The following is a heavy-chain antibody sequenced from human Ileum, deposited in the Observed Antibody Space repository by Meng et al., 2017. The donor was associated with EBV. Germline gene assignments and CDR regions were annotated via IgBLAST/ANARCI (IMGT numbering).Heavy chain of an antibody. D-gene: IGHD3-22*01. CDR1: GGSISRSDW. CDR2: TSHSGST. J-gene: IGHJ4*02. Sequence: QGPLQGPGPGLVKPSGTLSLTCAASGGSISRSDWWSWVRQPPGKGLEWIGETSHSGSTNYSPFLKSRVTISLDKSKNQLSLKLNSVTAADTAVYYCASSDYYRSDYWGQGTLVTVSS. CDR3: ASSDYYRSDY. V-gene: IGHV4-4*02.